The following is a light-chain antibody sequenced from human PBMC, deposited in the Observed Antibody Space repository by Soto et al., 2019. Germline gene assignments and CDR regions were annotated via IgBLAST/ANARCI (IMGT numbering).Light chain of an antibody. CDR1: SSNIGSNT. V-gene: IGLV1-44*01. Sequence: QSVLTQPPSASGTPGQRVTISCSGSSSNIGSNTVTWYQQLPGTAPKLLIYSNNQRPSGVPDRFSGSKSGTSASLAISGLQSEDEADYYCAVWHDSLYYVFGNGTKVTV. CDR3: AVWHDSLYYV. CDR2: SNN. J-gene: IGLJ1*01.